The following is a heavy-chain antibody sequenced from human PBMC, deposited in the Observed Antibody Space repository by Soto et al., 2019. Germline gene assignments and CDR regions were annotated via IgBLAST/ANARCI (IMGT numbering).Heavy chain of an antibody. CDR1: GYSFVSYW. J-gene: IGHJ4*02. CDR2: IYPGYSDT. CDR3: AKTDGYEVEY. D-gene: IGHD5-18*01. Sequence: PGESLKISCKGSGYSFVSYWIAWVRQMPGKGLEWMGSIYPGYSDTTYSPSIQGQVTISADKSSTTVYLQCNTLKASDTAMYYCAKTDGYEVEYWGQGTQVTVSS. V-gene: IGHV5-51*01.